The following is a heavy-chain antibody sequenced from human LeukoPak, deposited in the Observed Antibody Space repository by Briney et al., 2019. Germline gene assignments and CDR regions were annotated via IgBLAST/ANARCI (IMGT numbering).Heavy chain of an antibody. CDR3: ARVSGSVVPYYYYMDV. CDR2: INHSGSA. D-gene: IGHD2-2*01. Sequence: SETLSLTCAVYDGSFSGYYCSWIRQPPGKGLEWIGEINHSGSANYNPSLKSRVTISVDTSKNQFSLKLSSVTAADTAVYYCARVSGSVVPYYYYMDVWGKGTTVTVSS. CDR1: DGSFSGYY. J-gene: IGHJ6*03. V-gene: IGHV4-34*01.